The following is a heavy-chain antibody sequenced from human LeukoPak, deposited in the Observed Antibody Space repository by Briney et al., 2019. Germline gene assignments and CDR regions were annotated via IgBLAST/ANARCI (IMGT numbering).Heavy chain of an antibody. CDR2: IKQDGTVQ. D-gene: IGHD2-21*02. Sequence: GSLRLSCAASGFALSAYWMNWVRQAPGKGLQWLANIKQDGTVQHYVDSVKGRFTISRDNAKNSLFLQMNSLGAEDTALYYCARDYTATGAMDVWGQGTTVTVS. CDR1: GFALSAYW. V-gene: IGHV3-7*01. J-gene: IGHJ6*02. CDR3: ARDYTATGAMDV.